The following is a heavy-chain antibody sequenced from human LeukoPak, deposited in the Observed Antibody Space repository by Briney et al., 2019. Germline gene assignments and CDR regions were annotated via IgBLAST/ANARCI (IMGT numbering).Heavy chain of an antibody. CDR3: PRHPHNWNDVGYYFDY. CDR1: RGSISGYS. Sequence: SETLSLTCTVSRGSISGYSWSWIRQPPGKGLEWIGSIYHSGDTYYKPSLTRRVTISVDTSKNQFSLNLGSVTAADTAVYYCPRHPHNWNDVGYYFDYWGQGTLVTVSS. V-gene: IGHV4-38-2*02. D-gene: IGHD1-20*01. J-gene: IGHJ4*02. CDR2: IYHSGDT.